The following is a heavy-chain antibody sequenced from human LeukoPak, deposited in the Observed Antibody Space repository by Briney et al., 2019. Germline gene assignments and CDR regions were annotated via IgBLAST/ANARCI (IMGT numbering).Heavy chain of an antibody. CDR2: IKQDGSEK. D-gene: IGHD5-12*01. V-gene: IGHV3-7*01. Sequence: GGSLRLPCAASGFTFSSYWMSWVRQAPGKGLEWVANIKQDGSEKYYVDSVKGRFTISRDNAKNSLYLQMNSLRAEDTAVYYCARLKRGYSGYNFDYWGQGTLVTVSS. CDR3: ARLKRGYSGYNFDY. CDR1: GFTFSSYW. J-gene: IGHJ4*02.